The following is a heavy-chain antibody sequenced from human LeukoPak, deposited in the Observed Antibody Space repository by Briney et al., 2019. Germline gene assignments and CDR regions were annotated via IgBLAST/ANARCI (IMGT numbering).Heavy chain of an antibody. Sequence: EASVKVSCKTSGYTFTGYYMHGVRQAPGQGLEWMGRINPNSGGTNYAQKFQGRVTMTRDTSITTAYMELSSLRSDDTAVYYCASWDWNPNYYFDYWGQGTLVTVSS. CDR1: GYTFTGYY. CDR3: ASWDWNPNYYFDY. V-gene: IGHV1-2*06. J-gene: IGHJ4*02. D-gene: IGHD1-1*01. CDR2: INPNSGGT.